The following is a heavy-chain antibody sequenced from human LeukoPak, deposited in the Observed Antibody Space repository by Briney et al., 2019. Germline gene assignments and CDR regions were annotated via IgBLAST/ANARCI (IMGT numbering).Heavy chain of an antibody. CDR3: AKAGAIQLWHY. V-gene: IGHV3-23*01. Sequence: PGGSLRLSCAASGFTFSGYSINWVRQAPGKGLEWVSAISGSGGSTYYADSVKGRFTISRDNSKNTLYLQMNSLRAEDTAVYYCAKAGAIQLWHYWGQGTLVTVSS. CDR1: GFTFSGYS. CDR2: ISGSGGST. J-gene: IGHJ4*02. D-gene: IGHD5-18*01.